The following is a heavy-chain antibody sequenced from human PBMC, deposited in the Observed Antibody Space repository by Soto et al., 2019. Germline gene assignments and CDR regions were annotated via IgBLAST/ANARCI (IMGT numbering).Heavy chain of an antibody. Sequence: ASVKVSCKVSGYTLTELSMHWVRQAPGKGLEWMGGFDPEDGETIYVQKLQGRVTMTEDTSTDTAYMELSSLRSEDTAVYYCATGPSRGSYYYDSSGYYPQFDYWGQGTLVTVSS. V-gene: IGHV1-24*01. CDR3: ATGPSRGSYYYDSSGYYPQFDY. CDR2: FDPEDGET. D-gene: IGHD3-22*01. J-gene: IGHJ4*02. CDR1: GYTLTELS.